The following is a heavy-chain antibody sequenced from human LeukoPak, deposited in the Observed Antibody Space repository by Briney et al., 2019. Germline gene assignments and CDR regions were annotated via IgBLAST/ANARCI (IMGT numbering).Heavy chain of an antibody. J-gene: IGHJ4*02. Sequence: ASVKVSCKASGYTFTGYYMHWVRQAPGQGLEWMGWINPSSGGTNYAQKFQGRVTMTRDTSISTAYMELSRLRSDDTAVYYCARDGGNSYAPDYWGQGTLVTVSS. CDR1: GYTFTGYY. CDR2: INPSSGGT. CDR3: ARDGGNSYAPDY. D-gene: IGHD5-18*01. V-gene: IGHV1-2*02.